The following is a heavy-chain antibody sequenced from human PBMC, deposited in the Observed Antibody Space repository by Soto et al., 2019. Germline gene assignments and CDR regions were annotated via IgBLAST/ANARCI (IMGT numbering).Heavy chain of an antibody. V-gene: IGHV3-74*01. D-gene: IGHD3-3*01. Sequence: ESGGVLVQPGGSLMLSCVASGFTFDSHWMHWVRQAPGEGLVWVSRIKTDGYAAAYADSVKGRFTISRDNTKNTVYLQMNSLRAEDTAVYFCVRESGVAADCWGQGTLVTVSS. CDR3: VRESGVAADC. J-gene: IGHJ4*02. CDR1: GFTFDSHW. CDR2: IKTDGYAA.